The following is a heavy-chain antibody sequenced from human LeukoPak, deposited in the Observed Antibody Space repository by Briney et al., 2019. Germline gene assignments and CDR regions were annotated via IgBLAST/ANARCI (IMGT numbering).Heavy chain of an antibody. J-gene: IGHJ5*02. CDR2: ISYDGSNK. Sequence: GRSLRLSCAASGFTFSSYGMHWVRQAPGKGLEWVAVISYDGSNKYYADSVKGRFTISRDNSKNTLYLQMNSLRAEDTAVYYCARVDCSGGSCQFDPWGQGTLVTVSS. V-gene: IGHV3-30*03. CDR1: GFTFSSYG. CDR3: ARVDCSGGSCQFDP. D-gene: IGHD2-15*01.